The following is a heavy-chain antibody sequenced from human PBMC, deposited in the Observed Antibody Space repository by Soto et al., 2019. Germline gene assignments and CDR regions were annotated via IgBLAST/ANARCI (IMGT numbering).Heavy chain of an antibody. D-gene: IGHD3-10*01. CDR2: ISYDGSNK. V-gene: IGHV3-30*18. Sequence: QVQLVESGGGVVQPGMSLRLSCAASGFTFSSYGMHWVRQAPGKGLEWVAVISYDGSNKYYADSVKGRFTISRDNSKNTLYLQMNSLRAEDTAVYYCAKPMVRGVINFAFDYWGQGTLVTVSS. CDR1: GFTFSSYG. CDR3: AKPMVRGVINFAFDY. J-gene: IGHJ4*02.